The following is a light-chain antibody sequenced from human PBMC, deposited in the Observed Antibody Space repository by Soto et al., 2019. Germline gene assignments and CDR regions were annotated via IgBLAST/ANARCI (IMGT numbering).Light chain of an antibody. CDR3: MEVLQTPPLLT. CDR1: QSLLQSNGHNY. Sequence: DIVMTQSPLSLPVTPGEPASISCRSSQSLLQSNGHNYLDWYVQKPGQSPQLLIYLGSNRASGVPDRFSGSGSGTDFTLKISRVEPEDVGVYYCMEVLQTPPLLTFGPGTKVD. V-gene: IGKV2-28*01. CDR2: LGS. J-gene: IGKJ3*01.